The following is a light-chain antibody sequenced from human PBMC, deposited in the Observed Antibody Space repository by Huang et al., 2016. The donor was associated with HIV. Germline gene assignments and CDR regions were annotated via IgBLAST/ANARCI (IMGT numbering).Light chain of an antibody. V-gene: IGKV3-15*01. CDR3: QQHNSWPRT. CDR1: QSVCSN. CDR2: AAS. Sequence: EIVMTQSPATLSVSPGERATLSCRDSQSVCSNLAWYQQGRGQAPRLRSYAASTRASGIPARFSGSGSGTEFTLTVSSLQSEDFAVYYCQQHNSWPRTFGQGTRV. J-gene: IGKJ1*01.